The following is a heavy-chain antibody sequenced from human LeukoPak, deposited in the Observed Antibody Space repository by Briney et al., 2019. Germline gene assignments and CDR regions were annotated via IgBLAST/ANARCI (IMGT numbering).Heavy chain of an antibody. CDR3: ARVEIAVAVTGSGGNYSYYYGLDV. CDR2: ISAQHDNT. D-gene: IGHD6-19*01. CDR1: GYTFSS. J-gene: IGHJ6*02. Sequence: ASVKVSCKASGYTFSSFSWVRQAPGQGLEWMEGISAQHDNTIYAQKLQGRLTITTDTSTSTAYMELRSLRSDDTAVYYCARVEIAVAVTGSGGNYSYYYGLDVWGHGTTVTVSS. V-gene: IGHV1-18*01.